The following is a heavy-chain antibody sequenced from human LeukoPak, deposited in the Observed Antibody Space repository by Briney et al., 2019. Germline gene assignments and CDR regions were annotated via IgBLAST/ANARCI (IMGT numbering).Heavy chain of an antibody. CDR2: ISGSGGST. CDR1: GFTFSSYA. J-gene: IGHJ6*02. CDR3: ARLGYCSSTSCYNEYGMDA. D-gene: IGHD2-2*01. V-gene: IGHV3-23*01. Sequence: PGGSLRLSCAASGFTFSSYAMSWVRQAPGKGLEWVSAISGSGGSTYYADSVKGRFTISRDNSKNTLYLQMNSLRAEDTAVYYCARLGYCSSTSCYNEYGMDAWGQGTTVTVSS.